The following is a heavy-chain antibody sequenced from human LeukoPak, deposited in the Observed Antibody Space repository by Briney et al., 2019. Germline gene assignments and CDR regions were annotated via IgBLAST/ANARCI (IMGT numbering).Heavy chain of an antibody. V-gene: IGHV1-46*01. CDR3: ARAWAATRTFDY. J-gene: IGHJ4*02. CDR1: VYTFTSYY. D-gene: IGHD5-12*01. Sequence: ASVKVSCKPSVYTFTSYYMHWVRQAPGQGLEWMGIINPSGGSTSYAQKFQGRVTMTRDTSTSTVYMELSSLRSEDTAVYYCARAWAATRTFDYWGQGTLVTVSS. CDR2: INPSGGST.